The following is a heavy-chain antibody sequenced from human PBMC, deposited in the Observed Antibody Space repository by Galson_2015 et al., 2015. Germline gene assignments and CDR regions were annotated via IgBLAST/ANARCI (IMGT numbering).Heavy chain of an antibody. D-gene: IGHD1-26*01. J-gene: IGHJ2*01. CDR3: ARDQWEILGLGYLDL. CDR2: IGDAAATT. Sequence: SLRLSCAASGFTFSNYWMHWVRQAPGKGLVWVSRIGDAAATTNYADSVKGRFSVSRDNAKNTVFLHMNSLRAEDTAVYYCARDQWEILGLGYLDLWGRGTLVTVSS. V-gene: IGHV3-74*01. CDR1: GFTFSNYW.